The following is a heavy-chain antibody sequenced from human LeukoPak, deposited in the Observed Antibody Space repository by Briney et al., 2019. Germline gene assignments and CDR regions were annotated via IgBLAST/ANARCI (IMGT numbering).Heavy chain of an antibody. CDR3: ARDNSGGSTWWFDP. V-gene: IGHV1-46*01. Sequence: ASVKVSCKASGYTFTSYYMHWVRQAPGQGLEWMGIINPSGGSTNYAQKFQGRVTMTRDTSISTAYMELSRLRSDDTAVYYCARDNSGGSTWWFDPWGQGTLVTVSS. CDR2: INPSGGST. J-gene: IGHJ5*02. CDR1: GYTFTSYY. D-gene: IGHD2-15*01.